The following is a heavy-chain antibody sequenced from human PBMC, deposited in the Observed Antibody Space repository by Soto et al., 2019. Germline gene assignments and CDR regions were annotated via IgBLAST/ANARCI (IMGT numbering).Heavy chain of an antibody. Sequence: NPSETLSLTCTVSSSSVSSYYWNWIRQSPGKGLEWIGYIYYSGYTNYNPSLKSRITISVDTSKNQFSLKLSSVTPADTAVYYCAGGGMTTVPYWGQGTLVTVSS. V-gene: IGHV4-59*02. J-gene: IGHJ4*02. CDR2: IYYSGYT. D-gene: IGHD4-17*01. CDR3: AGGGMTTVPY. CDR1: SSSVSSYY.